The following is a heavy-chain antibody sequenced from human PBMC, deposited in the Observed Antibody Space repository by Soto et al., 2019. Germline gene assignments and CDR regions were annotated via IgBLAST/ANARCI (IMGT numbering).Heavy chain of an antibody. Sequence: DSVQVSCKASGYTFTNYYMHWVRQAPGQGLEWMGIIYPSGGSTRNAQKFQGRVTMTRDTSTSTVYMELSSLRSEDTAGYYCARDFSGPMDDWGRRNLVTVYS. CDR1: GYTFTNYY. J-gene: IGHJ4*02. D-gene: IGHD2-2*01. CDR3: ARDFSGPMDD. V-gene: IGHV1-46*01. CDR2: IYPSGGST.